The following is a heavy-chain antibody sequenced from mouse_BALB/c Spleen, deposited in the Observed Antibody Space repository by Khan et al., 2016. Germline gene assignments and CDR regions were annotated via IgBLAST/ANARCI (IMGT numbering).Heavy chain of an antibody. V-gene: IGHV3-8*02. CDR3: ARWYYGSSWYFDV. CDR1: VDSITCGY. J-gene: IGHJ1*01. D-gene: IGHD1-1*01. CDR2: ISYSGST. Sequence: EVQLQESGPSLVKPSQTLSLTCSVTVDSITCGYWNWIRKFPGNKLEYMGYISYSGSTYYNPSLKSRNSITRDTSKNQYYLQLNSVTTEDTATYYCARWYYGSSWYFDVWGAETTVTVSS.